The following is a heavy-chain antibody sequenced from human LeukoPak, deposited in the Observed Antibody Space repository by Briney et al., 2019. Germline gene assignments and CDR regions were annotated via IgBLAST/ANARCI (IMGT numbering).Heavy chain of an antibody. CDR1: GGSISSSSYY. V-gene: IGHV4-39*07. CDR2: IYYSGST. Sequence: PSETLSLTCTVSGGSISSSSYYWGWIRQPPGKGLEWIGSIYYSGSTYYNPSLKSRVTISVDTSKNQFSLKLSSVTAADTAVYYCARSKPSYGYVGDYWGQGTLVTVSS. J-gene: IGHJ4*02. CDR3: ARSKPSYGYVGDY. D-gene: IGHD5-18*01.